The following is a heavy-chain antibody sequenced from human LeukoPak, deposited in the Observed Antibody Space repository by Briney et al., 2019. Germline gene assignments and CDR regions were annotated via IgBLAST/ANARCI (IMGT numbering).Heavy chain of an antibody. CDR3: ARAFGWSTKPFDY. D-gene: IGHD2-15*01. V-gene: IGHV5-51*01. CDR1: GYSFTNYW. Sequence: GESLKISCKGSGYSFTNYWIGWVRQMPGKGLEWMGIIYPGDSDTRYSPSFQGQVTISADKSISTAYLQWSSLNASDTAMYYCARAFGWSTKPFDYWGQGTLVTVSS. J-gene: IGHJ4*02. CDR2: IYPGDSDT.